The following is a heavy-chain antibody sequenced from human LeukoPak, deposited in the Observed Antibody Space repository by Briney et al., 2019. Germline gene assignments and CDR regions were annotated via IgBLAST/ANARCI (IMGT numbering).Heavy chain of an antibody. Sequence: GGSLRLSCAASGFTFSDYYMNWIRQAPGKGLEWVSYISSSGNIIYYADSVQGRFTISRDNAKSSLYLQMSSLRAEDTAVYYCARVVPGAVYYFDYWGQGTLVTVSS. CDR1: GFTFSDYY. J-gene: IGHJ4*02. CDR3: ARVVPGAVYYFDY. CDR2: ISSSGNII. V-gene: IGHV3-11*01. D-gene: IGHD2-2*01.